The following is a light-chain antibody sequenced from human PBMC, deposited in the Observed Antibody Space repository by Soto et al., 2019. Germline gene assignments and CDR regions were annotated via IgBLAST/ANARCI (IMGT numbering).Light chain of an antibody. CDR1: QSLSSSY. V-gene: IGKV3-20*01. CDR3: QQYGSSVLT. CDR2: GTS. J-gene: IGKJ4*01. Sequence: EIALTQSPGTLSLSPGERATLSCRASQSLSSSYLAWYQQKPGQAPRLLFYGTSNRATGVPDRVSGSGSGTDCTLISSRLEPEDCAVYYCQQYGSSVLTVGGGTKVDIK.